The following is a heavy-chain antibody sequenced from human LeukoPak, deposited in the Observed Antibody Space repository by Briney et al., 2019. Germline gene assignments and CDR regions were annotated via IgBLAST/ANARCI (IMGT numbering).Heavy chain of an antibody. CDR3: ARAHCSGGSCYGWRYFDL. CDR2: IYHSGST. Sequence: PSQTLSLTCAVSGGSISSGGYSWSWIRQPPGKGLEWIGYIYHSGSTYYNPSLKSRVTTSVDRSKNQFSLKLSSVTAADTAVYYCARAHCSGGSCYGWRYFDLGGRGTLVTVSS. V-gene: IGHV4-30-2*01. CDR1: GGSISSGGYS. J-gene: IGHJ2*01. D-gene: IGHD2-15*01.